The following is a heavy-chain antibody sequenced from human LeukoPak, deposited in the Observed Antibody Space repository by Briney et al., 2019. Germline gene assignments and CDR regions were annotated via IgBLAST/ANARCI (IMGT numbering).Heavy chain of an antibody. D-gene: IGHD5-18*01. J-gene: IGHJ5*02. V-gene: IGHV5-51*01. CDR1: GYSFSTYW. CDR2: IYPGDSDT. CDR3: ARHLRLWQNWFDP. Sequence: GESLKISCKASGYSFSTYWIGWVRQKPGKGLEWMGVIYPGDSDTRYSPSFQGQVTISADKSISTAYLQWSSLKASDTAMYYCARHLRLWQNWFDPWGRGTLVTVSS.